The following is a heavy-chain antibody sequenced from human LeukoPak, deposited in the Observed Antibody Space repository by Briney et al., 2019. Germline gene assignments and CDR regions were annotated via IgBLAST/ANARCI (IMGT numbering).Heavy chain of an antibody. CDR2: ISGSGGST. CDR1: GITLSNYG. Sequence: GGSLRLSCAVSGITLSNYGMSWVRQAPGKGLEWVAGISGSGGSTYYADSVKGRFTVSRDNPKNTLYLQMNSLRAEDTAFYFCAKRGVVIRVILVGFNKEAYYFDSWGQGALVTVSS. CDR3: AKRGVVIRVILVGFNKEAYYFDS. V-gene: IGHV3-23*01. J-gene: IGHJ4*02. D-gene: IGHD3-22*01.